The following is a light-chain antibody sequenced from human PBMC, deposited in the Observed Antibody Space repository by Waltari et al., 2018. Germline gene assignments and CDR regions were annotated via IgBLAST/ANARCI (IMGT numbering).Light chain of an antibody. J-gene: IGKJ4*01. CDR2: DAS. V-gene: IGKV1-5*01. CDR1: QSIDYW. CDR3: QQYRDYPLT. Sequence: DFQMTQSPSTLAASVGDRVTIACRASQSIDYWLAWYQQKPGKAPKLLIYDASNLDSGVPSRFSGSGSGTEFALTISSLQPDDFATYYCQQYRDYPLTFGGGTNLEIK.